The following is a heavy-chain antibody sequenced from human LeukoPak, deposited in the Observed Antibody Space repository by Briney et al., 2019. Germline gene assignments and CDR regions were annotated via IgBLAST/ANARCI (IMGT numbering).Heavy chain of an antibody. CDR1: GFTFSNYW. V-gene: IGHV3-7*04. J-gene: IGHJ3*02. D-gene: IGHD3-22*01. CDR2: IKQDGSDK. Sequence: GGSLRLSCAASGFTFSNYWVSWVRQAPGKGLEWVANIKQDGSDKYYVDSVKGRFTISRDNAKNSLSLQMNRLRAEDTAVYYCARGGSQSGYYGGNAFDIWGQGTMLAVSS. CDR3: ARGGSQSGYYGGNAFDI.